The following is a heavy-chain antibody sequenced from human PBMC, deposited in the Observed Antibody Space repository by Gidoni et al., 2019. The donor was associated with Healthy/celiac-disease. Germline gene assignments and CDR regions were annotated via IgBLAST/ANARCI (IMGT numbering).Heavy chain of an antibody. J-gene: IGHJ4*02. CDR2: ISWNSGSI. CDR1: GFPFDDYA. D-gene: IGHD1-26*01. Sequence: EVQLVESGGGLVQLGRSLSLSCAAPGFPFDDYAMHWVRQAPGKGLEWVSGISWNSGSIGYADSVKGRFTISRDNAKNSLYLQMNSLRAEDTALYYCAKDLFGGSYEGGGPDYWGQGTLVTVSS. CDR3: AKDLFGGSYEGGGPDY. V-gene: IGHV3-9*01.